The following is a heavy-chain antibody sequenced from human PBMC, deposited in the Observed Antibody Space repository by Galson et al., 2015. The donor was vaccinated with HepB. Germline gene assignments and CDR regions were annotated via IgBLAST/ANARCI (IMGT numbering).Heavy chain of an antibody. CDR3: ARDGGYSRAWFDP. D-gene: IGHD5-12*01. J-gene: IGHJ5*02. CDR2: VWYDGSNK. CDR1: GFTFSSCA. V-gene: IGHV3-33*08. Sequence: SLRLSCAASGFTFSSCAMHWVRQAPGKGLEWVAVVWYDGSNKYYADSVEGRFTISRDNSKNTLYLQMSSLRAEDTAVYYCARDGGYSRAWFDPWGQGTLVTVSS.